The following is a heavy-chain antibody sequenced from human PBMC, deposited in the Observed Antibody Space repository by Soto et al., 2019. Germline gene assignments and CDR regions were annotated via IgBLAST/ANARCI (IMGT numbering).Heavy chain of an antibody. J-gene: IGHJ5*02. CDR2: IYYSGST. Sequence: PSETLSLTCAVSGYSISSSNWWGWIRQPPGKGLEWIGYIYYSGSTYYNPSLKSRVTISVDTSKNQFSLKLSSVTAADTAVYYCAPTRSVLLWFGEQQGWFDPWGQGTLVTVSS. V-gene: IGHV4-28*01. CDR3: APTRSVLLWFGEQQGWFDP. CDR1: GYSISSSNW. D-gene: IGHD3-10*01.